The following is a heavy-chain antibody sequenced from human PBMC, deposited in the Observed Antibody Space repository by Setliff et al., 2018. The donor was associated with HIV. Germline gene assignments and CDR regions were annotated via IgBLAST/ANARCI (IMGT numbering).Heavy chain of an antibody. J-gene: IGHJ4*02. CDR3: ARRAAMVAYYFDY. CDR2: IIPILGIA. CDR1: GGTFSSYA. V-gene: IGHV1-69*10. Sequence: GASVKVSCKASGGTFSSYAISWVRQAPGQGLERMGGIIPILGIANYAQKFQGRVTITADKSTSTAYMELSSLRSEDTAVYYCARRAAMVAYYFDYWGQGTLVTVSS. D-gene: IGHD5-18*01.